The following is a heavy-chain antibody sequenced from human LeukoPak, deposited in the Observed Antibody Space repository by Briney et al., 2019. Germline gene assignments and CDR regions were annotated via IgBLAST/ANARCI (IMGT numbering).Heavy chain of an antibody. CDR2: IYYSGST. V-gene: IGHV4-59*01. Sequence: SETLSLTCTVSGGSISSYYWSWIRQPPGKGLEWIGYIYYSGSTNYNPSLKSRVTISVDTSKNQFSLKLSSVTAADTAVYYCARARGSGPKNAFDIWGQGTMVTVSS. J-gene: IGHJ3*02. CDR1: GGSISSYY. CDR3: ARARGSGPKNAFDI. D-gene: IGHD5-12*01.